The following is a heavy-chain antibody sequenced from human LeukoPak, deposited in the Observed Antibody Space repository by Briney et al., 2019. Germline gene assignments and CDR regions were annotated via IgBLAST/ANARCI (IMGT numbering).Heavy chain of an antibody. V-gene: IGHV3-7*01. CDR3: ARQLGYCTNGVCSRFDY. Sequence: GGSLRLSCAASGFTFSSYWMSWVRQAPGKGLEWVANIKQDGSEKYYVDSVKGRFTISRDNAKNSLYLQMNSLRAEDTAVYYCARQLGYCTNGVCSRFDYWGQGTLVTVSS. CDR1: GFTFSSYW. D-gene: IGHD2-8*01. J-gene: IGHJ4*02. CDR2: IKQDGSEK.